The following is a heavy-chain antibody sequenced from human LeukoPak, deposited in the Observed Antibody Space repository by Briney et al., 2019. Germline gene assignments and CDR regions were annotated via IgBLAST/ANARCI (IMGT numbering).Heavy chain of an antibody. Sequence: GGSLRLSCEGSGFTFSNYWMSWVRQAPGKGLEWVANIKTDGSEKYYVDSVKGRFTISRDNAKNSLYLQMNSLRAEDTAVYYCAREGGSSSGWPYYGMDVWGQGTTVTVSS. J-gene: IGHJ6*02. CDR3: AREGGSSSGWPYYGMDV. CDR2: IKTDGSEK. CDR1: GFTFSNYW. D-gene: IGHD6-19*01. V-gene: IGHV3-7*01.